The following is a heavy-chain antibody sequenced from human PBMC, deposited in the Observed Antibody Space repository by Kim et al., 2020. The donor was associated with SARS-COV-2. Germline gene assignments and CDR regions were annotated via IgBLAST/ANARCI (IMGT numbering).Heavy chain of an antibody. D-gene: IGHD6-13*01. CDR3: ARDPTLAAAGSGGYYYYGMDV. J-gene: IGHJ6*02. Sequence: GGSLRLSCAASGFTVSSNYMSWGRQAPGKGLEWVSVIYSGGSTYYADSVKGRFTISRDNSKNTLYLQMNSLRAEDTAVYYCARDPTLAAAGSGGYYYYGMDVWGQGTTVTVSS. CDR1: GFTVSSNY. CDR2: IYSGGST. V-gene: IGHV3-53*01.